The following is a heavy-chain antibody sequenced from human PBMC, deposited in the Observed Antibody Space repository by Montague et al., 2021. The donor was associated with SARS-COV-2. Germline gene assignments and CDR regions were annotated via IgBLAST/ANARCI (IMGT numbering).Heavy chain of an antibody. V-gene: IGHV6-1*01. D-gene: IGHD6-13*01. CDR2: TYYRSMWKS. J-gene: IGHJ4*02. CDR3: VRGIEAAGSYDY. CDR1: GDSVSSNSAT. Sequence: CAISGDSVSSNSATWNWIRQSPSRSLEWLGRTYYRSMWKSDYARXXKSRIAINPDTSKNQLSLQLSSVTPEDTALYYCVRGIEAAGSYDYWGQGTLVTVSS.